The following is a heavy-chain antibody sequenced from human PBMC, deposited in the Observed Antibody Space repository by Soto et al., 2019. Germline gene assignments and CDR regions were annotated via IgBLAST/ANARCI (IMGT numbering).Heavy chain of an antibody. CDR2: IIPIFGTA. CDR1: GGTFSSYA. Sequence: GASVKVSCKASGGTFSSYAISWVRQAPGQGLEWMGGIIPIFGTANYAQKFQGRVTITADKSTSTAYMELSSLRSEDTAVYYCARKSSGGVDTAMVKTPATLYYYSGMDVWGQGTTVTVS. D-gene: IGHD5-18*01. J-gene: IGHJ6*02. V-gene: IGHV1-69*06. CDR3: ARKSSGGVDTAMVKTPATLYYYSGMDV.